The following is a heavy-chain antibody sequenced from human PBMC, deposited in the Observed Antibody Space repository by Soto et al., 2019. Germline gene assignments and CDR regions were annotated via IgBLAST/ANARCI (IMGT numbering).Heavy chain of an antibody. J-gene: IGHJ4*02. Sequence: GGSLRLSCAASGFTFSSYGMHWVRQAPGKGLEWVAVIWYDGSNKYYADSVKGRFTISRDNSKNTLYLQMNSLRAEDTAVYYCARDPGRLRPLEGGHDYWGQGTLVTVSS. CDR2: IWYDGSNK. CDR1: GFTFSSYG. CDR3: ARDPGRLRPLEGGHDY. D-gene: IGHD4-17*01. V-gene: IGHV3-33*01.